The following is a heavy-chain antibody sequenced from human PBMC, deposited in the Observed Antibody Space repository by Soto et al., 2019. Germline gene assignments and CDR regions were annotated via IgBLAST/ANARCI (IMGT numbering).Heavy chain of an antibody. CDR3: ARSLYVDYVHWYFDL. CDR2: IFSNDAK. Sequence: QVTLKESGPVLVKPTETLTLTCTVSGLSLRNTRMGVSWIRQSPGKALEWLAHIFSNDAKSYSPSLKSRLAISRDTSKSQVVLTMTNVAPVDTATYYCARSLYVDYVHWYFDLWGRGTLVTVSS. CDR1: GLSLRNTRMG. D-gene: IGHD4-17*01. V-gene: IGHV2-26*01. J-gene: IGHJ2*01.